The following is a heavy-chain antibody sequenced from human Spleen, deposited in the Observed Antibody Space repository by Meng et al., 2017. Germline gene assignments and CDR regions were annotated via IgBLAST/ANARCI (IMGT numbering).Heavy chain of an antibody. CDR1: GYTYTHYQ. J-gene: IGHJ4*02. Sequence: QVQLVQSGAEVKKPGASVKVSCKASGYTYTHYQMDWVRQAPGQGLEWMGWIHPSGNANYAQKFQGRVTMTTDTSTTTAYMELRSLRSDDSALYYCVKHRSDWSLDSWGQGTLVTVSS. CDR3: VKHRSDWSLDS. V-gene: IGHV1-18*01. CDR2: IHPSGNA. D-gene: IGHD6-19*01.